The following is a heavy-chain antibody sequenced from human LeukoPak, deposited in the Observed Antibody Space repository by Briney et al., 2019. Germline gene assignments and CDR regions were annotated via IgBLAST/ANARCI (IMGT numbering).Heavy chain of an antibody. Sequence: GGSLRLSCSASGFTFTTYAMTWVRQAPGKGLEWLSVISGSGSHTYYADSVGGRFTISRDNSKNTLYLQMNSLRAEDTAVYYCAKSKPTYDFWSGYYYFDYWGQGTLVTVSS. CDR3: AKSKPTYDFWSGYYYFDY. J-gene: IGHJ4*02. CDR1: GFTFTTYA. V-gene: IGHV3-23*01. CDR2: ISGSGSHT. D-gene: IGHD3-3*01.